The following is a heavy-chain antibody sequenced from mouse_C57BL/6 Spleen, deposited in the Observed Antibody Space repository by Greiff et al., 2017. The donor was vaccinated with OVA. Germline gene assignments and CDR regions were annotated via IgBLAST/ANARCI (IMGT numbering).Heavy chain of an antibody. CDR3: ATHYGSSPAWFAY. CDR2: IWSGGST. Sequence: VKLMESGPGLVQPSQSLSITCTVSGFSLTSYGVHWVRQSPGKGLEWLGVIWSGGSTDYNAAFISRLSISKDNSKSQVFFKMNSLQADDTAIYYCATHYGSSPAWFAYWGQGTLVTVSA. J-gene: IGHJ3*01. CDR1: GFSLTSYG. D-gene: IGHD1-1*01. V-gene: IGHV2-2*01.